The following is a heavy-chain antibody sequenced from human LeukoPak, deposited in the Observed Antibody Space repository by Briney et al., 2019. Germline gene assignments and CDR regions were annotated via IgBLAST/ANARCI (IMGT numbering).Heavy chain of an antibody. Sequence: TGGSLRLSCIASGFTFSSYAMTWVRQAPGKGLEWVANIKQDGSKKSYVDSVKGRFTISRDNAKNSLYLQMNSLRAEDTAIYYCTRVGYIDEGIDYWGQGTLVTVSS. V-gene: IGHV3-7*04. CDR1: GFTFSSYA. CDR3: TRVGYIDEGIDY. D-gene: IGHD5-24*01. J-gene: IGHJ4*02. CDR2: IKQDGSKK.